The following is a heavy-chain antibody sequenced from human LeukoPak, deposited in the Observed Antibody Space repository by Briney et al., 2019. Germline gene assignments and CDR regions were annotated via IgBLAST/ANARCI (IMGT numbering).Heavy chain of an antibody. CDR2: ISGSGGNT. CDR3: AKAPVTYYYDSSGYYRPGYYYGMDV. D-gene: IGHD3-22*01. J-gene: IGHJ6*02. CDR1: GFTFSSYA. Sequence: PGGSLRLSCPASGFTFSSYAMSWVRQAPGKGLEWVSAISGSGGNTYYADSVKGRFTISRDNSKNTLYLQMNNLRAEDTAVYYCAKAPVTYYYDSSGYYRPGYYYGMDVWGQGTTVTVSS. V-gene: IGHV3-23*01.